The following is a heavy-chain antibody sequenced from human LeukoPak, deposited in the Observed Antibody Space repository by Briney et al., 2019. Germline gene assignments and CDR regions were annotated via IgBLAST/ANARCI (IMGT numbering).Heavy chain of an antibody. CDR3: ARVGFWSGYYYFDY. V-gene: IGHV3-20*04. CDR1: GFHFSTYN. J-gene: IGHJ4*02. D-gene: IGHD3-3*01. Sequence: GGSLRLSCAASGFHFSTYNMNWVRQAPGKGLEWVSGINWNGGSTGYADSVKGRFTISRDNAKNSLYLQMNSLRAEDTALYYCARVGFWSGYYYFDYWGQGTLVTVSS. CDR2: INWNGGST.